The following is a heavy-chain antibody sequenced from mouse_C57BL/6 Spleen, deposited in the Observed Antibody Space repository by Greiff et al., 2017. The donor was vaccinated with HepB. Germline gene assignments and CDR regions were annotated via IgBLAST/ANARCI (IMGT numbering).Heavy chain of an antibody. CDR2: IHLNTGST. CDR1: GYTFTSYW. Sequence: QVQLQQSGAELVKPGASVKLSCKASGYTFTSYWMHWVKQRPGQGLEWIGLIHLNTGSTNYNEKFNGKATLTVDRSSSTAYIQLSSLTSGDAAVYSCATAQAPFSYWGQVTLVTVSA. J-gene: IGHJ3*01. D-gene: IGHD3-2*02. V-gene: IGHV1-64*01. CDR3: ATAQAPFSY.